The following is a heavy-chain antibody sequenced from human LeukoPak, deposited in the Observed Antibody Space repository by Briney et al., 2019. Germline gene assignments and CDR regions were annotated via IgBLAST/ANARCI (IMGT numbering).Heavy chain of an antibody. J-gene: IGHJ4*02. Sequence: GESLKISCKGSGYSFTSYWIGWVRQMPGKGLEWMGIIYPGDSGTRYSPSFQGQVTISADKSISTAYLQWSSLKASDTAMYYCARRGVEMATILPGKTDLIDYWGQGTLVTVSS. CDR3: ARRGVEMATILPGKTDLIDY. CDR1: GYSFTSYW. CDR2: IYPGDSGT. V-gene: IGHV5-51*01. D-gene: IGHD5-12*01.